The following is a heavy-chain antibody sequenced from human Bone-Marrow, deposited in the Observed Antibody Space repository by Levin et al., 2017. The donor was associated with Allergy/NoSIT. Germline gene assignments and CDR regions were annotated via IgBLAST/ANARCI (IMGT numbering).Heavy chain of an antibody. Sequence: GESLKISCAASGFTFSSYAMHWVRQAPGKGLEWVAVISYDGSNKYYADSVKGRFTISRDNSKNTLYLQMNSLRAEDTAVYYCARDPDAGYSYGRYYYYGMDVWGQGTTVTVSS. CDR3: ARDPDAGYSYGRYYYYGMDV. CDR1: GFTFSSYA. D-gene: IGHD5-18*01. V-gene: IGHV3-30*04. J-gene: IGHJ6*02. CDR2: ISYDGSNK.